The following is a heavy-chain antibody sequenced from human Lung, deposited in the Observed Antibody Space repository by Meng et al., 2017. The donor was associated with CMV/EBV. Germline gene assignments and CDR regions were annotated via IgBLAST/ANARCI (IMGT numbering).Heavy chain of an antibody. D-gene: IGHD2-2*01. CDR3: AREGYCSSTSCLYYYYYGMDV. CDR1: GFTFSSYW. Sequence: SCAASGFTFSSYWMHWVRQAPGKGLVWVSRINSDGSSTSYADSVKGRFTISRDNAKNTLYLQMNSLRAEDTAVYYCAREGYCSSTSCLYYYYYGMDVXGQGXTVTVSS. J-gene: IGHJ6*02. V-gene: IGHV3-74*01. CDR2: INSDGSST.